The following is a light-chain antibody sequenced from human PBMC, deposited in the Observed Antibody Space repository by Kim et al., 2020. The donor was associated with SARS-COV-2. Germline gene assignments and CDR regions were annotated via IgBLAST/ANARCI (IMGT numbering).Light chain of an antibody. CDR2: GAS. Sequence: TLALSPGERATLSCRASQSVTDNLAWYQQKPGQAPRLLIYGASTRATDIPDRFSGSGSGTDFTLTISRLEPEDFAVYYCQQYGASFGQGTKVDIK. J-gene: IGKJ1*01. CDR3: QQYGAS. CDR1: QSVTDN. V-gene: IGKV3-20*01.